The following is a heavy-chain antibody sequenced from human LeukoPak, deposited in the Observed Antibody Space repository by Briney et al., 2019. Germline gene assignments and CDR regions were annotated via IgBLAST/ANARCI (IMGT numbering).Heavy chain of an antibody. CDR3: ARGLQSSGYAFDI. Sequence: SQTLSLTCAISGDSVSSNSAAWNWIRQSPSRGLEWLGRKHYRSKWYNDYAVSVKGRITINPDTSKNQFSLQLNSVTPEDTAVYYCARGLQSSGYAFDIWGQGTMVTVSS. V-gene: IGHV6-1*01. J-gene: IGHJ3*02. CDR2: KHYRSKWYN. CDR1: GDSVSSNSAA. D-gene: IGHD6-19*01.